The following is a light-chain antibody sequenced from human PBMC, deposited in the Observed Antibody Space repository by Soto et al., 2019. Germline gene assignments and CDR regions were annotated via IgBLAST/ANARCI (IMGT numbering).Light chain of an antibody. CDR3: QQFKSYPIT. J-gene: IGKJ5*01. CDR2: AAS. Sequence: DIPMTQSPSTLSASVGDRVTITCRASQSIGSLLAWYQQKPGKAPKLLIYAASTLQNGVPSTFSGSGSGTEFTLTISSLQPEDFGTYYCQQFKSYPITFGQGTRLEIK. CDR1: QSIGSL. V-gene: IGKV1-5*01.